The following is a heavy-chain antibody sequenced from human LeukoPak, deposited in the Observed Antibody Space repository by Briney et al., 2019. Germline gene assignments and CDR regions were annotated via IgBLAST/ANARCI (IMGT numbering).Heavy chain of an antibody. J-gene: IGHJ4*02. Sequence: GGSLRLSCAASGFTFSSYGMTWVRQAPGKGLEWVSSITSRSYIYYADSVKGRFTISRDNARNSLYLQMNSLRAEDTAVYYCARDNGWYYFDHWGQGTLVTVSS. CDR2: ITSRSYI. CDR3: ARDNGWYYFDH. D-gene: IGHD6-19*01. V-gene: IGHV3-21*01. CDR1: GFTFSSYG.